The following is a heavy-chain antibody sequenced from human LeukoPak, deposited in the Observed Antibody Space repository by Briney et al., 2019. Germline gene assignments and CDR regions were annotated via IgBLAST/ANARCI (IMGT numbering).Heavy chain of an antibody. CDR3: ARVGDIGWYYFDY. CDR1: GFTFSDYY. CDR2: ISSDGSTI. D-gene: IGHD6-19*01. Sequence: GGSLRLSCAASGFTFSDYYMDWLRQAPGKGLEWVSYISSDGSTIYYADSVKSRFTISRDNAKNSLYLQLNSLRAEDTAVYYCARVGDIGWYYFDYWGQGTLVTVSS. V-gene: IGHV3-11*01. J-gene: IGHJ4*02.